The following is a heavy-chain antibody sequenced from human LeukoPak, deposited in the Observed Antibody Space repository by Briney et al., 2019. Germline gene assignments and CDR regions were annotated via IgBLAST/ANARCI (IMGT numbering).Heavy chain of an antibody. CDR2: FSSGGNTE. D-gene: IGHD1-26*01. Sequence: GGSLRLSCAASGFSLTSYEMNWVRQTPGRGLEWVSHFSSGGNTEYYADSVRGRFTISRDNSKNTLYLQMNSLRAEDTAVYYCASEVGLPFDYWGQGTLVTVSS. CDR1: GFSLTSYE. V-gene: IGHV3-48*03. J-gene: IGHJ4*02. CDR3: ASEVGLPFDY.